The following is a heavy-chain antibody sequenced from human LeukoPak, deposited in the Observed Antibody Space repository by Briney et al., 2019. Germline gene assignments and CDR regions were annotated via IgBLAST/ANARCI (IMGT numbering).Heavy chain of an antibody. V-gene: IGHV3-53*01. CDR3: ARAQWRTYSYYYMDV. D-gene: IGHD6-19*01. CDR2: ISSGGST. J-gene: IGHJ6*03. CDR1: GFTVSFNY. Sequence: GGSLRLSCAASGFTVSFNYMSWVRQAPGKGLEWISVISSGGSTYYADSVKGRFTISRDDSKNTLYLQMNSLRAEDTAIYYCARAQWRTYSYYYMDVWGKGTTVTVSS.